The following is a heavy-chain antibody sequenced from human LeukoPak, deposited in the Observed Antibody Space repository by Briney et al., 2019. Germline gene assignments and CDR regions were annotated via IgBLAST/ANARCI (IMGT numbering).Heavy chain of an antibody. J-gene: IGHJ6*02. CDR2: ISGSGGST. CDR1: GFTFTTYA. Sequence: GGSLRLSCAASGFTFTTYAMSWVRQAPGKGLEWVSGISGSGGSTYYADSVKGRFTISRDNAKNSLYLQMNSLRAEDTAVYYCARDKAPRHYGMDVWGQGTTVTVSS. V-gene: IGHV3-23*01. CDR3: ARDKAPRHYGMDV.